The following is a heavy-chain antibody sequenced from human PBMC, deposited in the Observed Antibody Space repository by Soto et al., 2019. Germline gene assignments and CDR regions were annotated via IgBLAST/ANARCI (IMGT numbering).Heavy chain of an antibody. V-gene: IGHV1-8*01. CDR1: GYTFTNYD. CDR3: ARSYSYGWYDY. J-gene: IGHJ4*02. D-gene: IGHD5-18*01. Sequence: GASVKVSCKASGYTFTNYDITWVRQAAGQGLEWVGWVNPNSGYTAYAQKFVGRVTMTRNTPLRTAYMELSSLTSGDTAVYYCARSYSYGWYDYWGQGTLVTVSS. CDR2: VNPNSGYT.